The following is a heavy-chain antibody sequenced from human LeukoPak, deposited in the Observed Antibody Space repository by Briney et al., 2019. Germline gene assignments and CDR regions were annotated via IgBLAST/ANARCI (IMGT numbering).Heavy chain of an antibody. CDR2: ISWNSGSI. CDR1: GFTFDDYA. D-gene: IGHD6-13*01. CDR3: AKETADWFDP. Sequence: PGGSLRLTCAASGFTFDDYAMHWVRHAPGKGLEWVSGISWNSGSIGYADSVKGRFTISRDNAKNSLYLQMNSLRAEDTALYYCAKETADWFDPWGQGTLVTVSS. J-gene: IGHJ5*02. V-gene: IGHV3-9*01.